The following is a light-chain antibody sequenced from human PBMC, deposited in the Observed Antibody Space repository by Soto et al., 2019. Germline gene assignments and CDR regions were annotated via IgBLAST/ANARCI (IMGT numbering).Light chain of an antibody. J-gene: IGLJ2*01. CDR1: SSDIGTYNL. V-gene: IGLV2-23*02. CDR3: SSYAGSSARVV. Sequence: QSALTQPASVSGSPGQSITISCTGFSSDIGTYNLVSWYQQHPGKAPKLMIYEVTKRPSEISDRFSGSESDTTASLIISGLQPEDEADYYCSSYAGSSARVVFGGGTKLTVL. CDR2: EVT.